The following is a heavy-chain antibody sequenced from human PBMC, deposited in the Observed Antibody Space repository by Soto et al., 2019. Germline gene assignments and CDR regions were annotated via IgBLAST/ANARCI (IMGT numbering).Heavy chain of an antibody. Sequence: ASVKVSCKASGYTFTGYYMHWVRQAPGQGLDWMGWINPNSGGTNYAQKFQGWVTMTRDTSISTAYMELSRLRSDDTAVYYCARDGAVAGPPSYMDVWGKGTTVTVSS. CDR1: GYTFTGYY. D-gene: IGHD6-19*01. J-gene: IGHJ6*03. CDR3: ARDGAVAGPPSYMDV. V-gene: IGHV1-2*04. CDR2: INPNSGGT.